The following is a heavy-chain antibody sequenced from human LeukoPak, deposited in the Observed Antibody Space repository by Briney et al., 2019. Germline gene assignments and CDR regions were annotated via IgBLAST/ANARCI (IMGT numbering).Heavy chain of an antibody. CDR3: AMRWDAYPQPFDI. V-gene: IGHV4-4*02. CDR1: GGSISSSNW. Sequence: PSETLSLTCAVSGGSISSSNWWSWVRQPPGKGLEWIGEIYHSGSTSYNPSLKSRLTISVDKSKNQFSLKLSSATAADTAVYYCAMRWDAYPQPFDIWGQGTMVTVSS. CDR2: IYHSGST. J-gene: IGHJ3*02. D-gene: IGHD5-24*01.